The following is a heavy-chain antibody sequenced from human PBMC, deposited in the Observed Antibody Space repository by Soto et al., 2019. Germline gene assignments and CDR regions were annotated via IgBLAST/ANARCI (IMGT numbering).Heavy chain of an antibody. CDR3: AKDREVRYFDWLSPCY. V-gene: IGHV3-30*18. CDR1: GFTFSSYG. D-gene: IGHD3-9*01. J-gene: IGHJ4*02. Sequence: GGSLRLSCAGSGFTFSSYGMHWVRQAPGKGLEWVAVISYDGRTKYYADSVKGRFTISRDNSRSTLYLQMDSLRAEDTAVYYCAKDREVRYFDWLSPCYWGQGTLVTVSS. CDR2: ISYDGRTK.